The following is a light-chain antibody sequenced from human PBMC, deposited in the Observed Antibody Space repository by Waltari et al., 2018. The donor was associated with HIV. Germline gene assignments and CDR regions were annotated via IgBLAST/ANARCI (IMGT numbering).Light chain of an antibody. CDR1: QSVLYSSNNKNY. CDR2: WAS. Sequence: DIVMTQSPDSLVVSLGERATINCKSSQSVLYSSNNKNYLAWYQQKPGQPPKLLIYWASTRESGVPDRFSGSGSGTDFTLTISSLQAEDVAVYYGQQYYSTPTFGQGTKVEIK. V-gene: IGKV4-1*01. J-gene: IGKJ1*01. CDR3: QQYYSTPT.